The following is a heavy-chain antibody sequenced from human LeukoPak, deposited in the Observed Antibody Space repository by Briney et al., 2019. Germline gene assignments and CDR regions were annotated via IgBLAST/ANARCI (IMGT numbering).Heavy chain of an antibody. V-gene: IGHV3-23*01. CDR3: AKGSSYSSDYYFDY. CDR2: MSGSGAST. J-gene: IGHJ4*02. D-gene: IGHD6-19*01. CDR1: GFTFSSYV. Sequence: GGSLRLSCAASGFTFSSYVMGWVRQAPGKGLEWVSSMSGSGASTYYADSVRGRFTISRDNSKDTLYLQMSSLRADDTAIYFCAKGSSYSSDYYFDYWGQGTLGTVSS.